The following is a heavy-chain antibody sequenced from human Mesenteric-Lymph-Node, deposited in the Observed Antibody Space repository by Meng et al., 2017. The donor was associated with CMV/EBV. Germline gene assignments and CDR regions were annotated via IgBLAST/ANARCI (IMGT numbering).Heavy chain of an antibody. CDR2: IIPIFGTA. J-gene: IGHJ6*02. CDR1: GGTFSSYA. CDR3: ARVRSSDYDFWIPYYYYGMDV. V-gene: IGHV1-69*05. Sequence: SVKVSCKASGGTFSSYAISWVRQAPGQGLEWMGGIIPIFGTANYAQKFQGRVTITTDESTSTAYMELSSLRSEDTAVYYCARVRSSDYDFWIPYYYYGMDVWGQGTTVTVSS. D-gene: IGHD3-3*01.